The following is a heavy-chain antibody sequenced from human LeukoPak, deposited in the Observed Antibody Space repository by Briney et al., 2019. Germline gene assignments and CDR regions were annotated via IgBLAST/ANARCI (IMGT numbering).Heavy chain of an antibody. D-gene: IGHD1-7*01. CDR3: ARTYNWNYAQGDAFDI. CDR1: GYIFTSYD. Sequence: ASVKVSCKASGYIFTSYDINWVRQATGQGLEWMGWMNPSSGNTGYAQKFQGRVTMTRNTSISTAYMELSSLRSEDTAVYYCARTYNWNYAQGDAFDIWGQGTMVTVSS. V-gene: IGHV1-8*01. J-gene: IGHJ3*02. CDR2: MNPSSGNT.